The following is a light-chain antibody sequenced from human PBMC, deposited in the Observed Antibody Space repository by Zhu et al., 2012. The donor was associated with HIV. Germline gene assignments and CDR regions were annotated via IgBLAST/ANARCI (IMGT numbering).Light chain of an antibody. J-gene: IGKJ1*01. Sequence: EIVLTQSPGTLSLSPGERATLSCRASQSVSFAYLAWYQQKPGQPPRLLIYGASNRATGIPDRFSGSGSGTDFHSHHQQTGRLEVFCSYITCQSLIITHVTFGQGPRWKSN. CDR3: QSLIITHVT. CDR2: GAS. V-gene: IGKV3-20*01. CDR1: QSVSFAY.